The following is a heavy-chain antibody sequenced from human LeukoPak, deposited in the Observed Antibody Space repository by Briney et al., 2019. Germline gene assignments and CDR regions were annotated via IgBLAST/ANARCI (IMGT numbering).Heavy chain of an antibody. V-gene: IGHV3-48*03. J-gene: IGHJ1*01. Sequence: QPGGSLRLSCAASGLTFSSYEMNWVRQAPGKGLEWVSYISSSGSTINYADSVKGRFTISRDNAKNSLYLQMNSLRAEDTAVYYCASSPFCSSTSCYRTHFQHWGQGTLDTVSS. D-gene: IGHD2-2*01. CDR3: ASSPFCSSTSCYRTHFQH. CDR2: ISSSGSTI. CDR1: GLTFSSYE.